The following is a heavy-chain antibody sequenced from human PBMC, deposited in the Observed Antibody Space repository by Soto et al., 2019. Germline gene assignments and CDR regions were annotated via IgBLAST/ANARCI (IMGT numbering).Heavy chain of an antibody. CDR3: ARVMCGDCSTYYCYSMDV. CDR2: IGTTSSYI. V-gene: IGHV3-21*01. Sequence: EVQLVESGGGLVKPGGSLRLSCAASGFTFGTYTMNWVRQAPGKGLEWVSSIGTTSSYIYYADSVRGRFTISRDNARDSLYLQMSSLRAEDTAVYYCARVMCGDCSTYYCYSMDVWGQGTTVTVSS. J-gene: IGHJ6*02. CDR1: GFTFGTYT. D-gene: IGHD2-21*02.